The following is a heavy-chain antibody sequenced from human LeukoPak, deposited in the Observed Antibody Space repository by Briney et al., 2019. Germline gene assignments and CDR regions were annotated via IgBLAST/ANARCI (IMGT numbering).Heavy chain of an antibody. CDR2: IYHSGST. Sequence: SETLSLTCAVYGGSFSGYYWSWIRQPPGKGLEWIGSIYHSGSTYYNPSLKSRVTISVDTSKNQFSLKLSSVTAADTAVYYCARYGQLFDIWGQGTMVTVSS. J-gene: IGHJ3*02. CDR3: ARYGQLFDI. V-gene: IGHV4-34*01. D-gene: IGHD1-1*01. CDR1: GGSFSGYY.